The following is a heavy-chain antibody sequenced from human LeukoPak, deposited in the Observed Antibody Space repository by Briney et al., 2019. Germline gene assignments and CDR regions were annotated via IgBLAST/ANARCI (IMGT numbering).Heavy chain of an antibody. J-gene: IGHJ6*03. CDR3: ASCGIVVVPAAGYSNYADYYYYMDV. CDR2: IIPIFGTA. V-gene: IGHV1-69*13. D-gene: IGHD2-2*01. Sequence: SVKVSCKASGGTFSSYAISWVRQAPGQGLEWMGGIIPIFGTANYAQKFQGRVTITADESTSTAYMELSSLRSEDTAVYYCASCGIVVVPAAGYSNYADYYYYMDVWGKGTTVTVSS. CDR1: GGTFSSYA.